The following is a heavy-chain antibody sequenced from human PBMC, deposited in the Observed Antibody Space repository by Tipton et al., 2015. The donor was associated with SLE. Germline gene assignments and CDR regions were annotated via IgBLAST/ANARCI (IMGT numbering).Heavy chain of an antibody. D-gene: IGHD6-19*01. J-gene: IGHJ5*02. CDR2: MSSSNSYI. V-gene: IGHV3-21*04. Sequence: GSLRLSCAASGFTFSSYSMNWVRQAPGKGLEWVSSMSSSNSYIYYADSLKGRFTISRDNAKNTLYLQMNSLRVEDTSIYYCARDPAVPRENWFDPWGQGTLVTVSS. CDR3: ARDPAVPRENWFDP. CDR1: GFTFSSYS.